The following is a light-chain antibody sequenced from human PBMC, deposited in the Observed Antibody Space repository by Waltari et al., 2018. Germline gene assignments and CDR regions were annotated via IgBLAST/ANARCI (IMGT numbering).Light chain of an antibody. V-gene: IGKV4-1*01. CDR2: WAS. Sequence: DIVMTQSPASLAVSLGERATINFKSSQTVMYFSNNKEYLAWYQQKPGQPPKLLIYWASTRESGVPDRFSGSGSATNFTLTINSLQAEDVAVYWCQQYITSPVTFGQGTRLEIK. CDR1: QTVMYFSNNKEY. J-gene: IGKJ5*01. CDR3: QQYITSPVT.